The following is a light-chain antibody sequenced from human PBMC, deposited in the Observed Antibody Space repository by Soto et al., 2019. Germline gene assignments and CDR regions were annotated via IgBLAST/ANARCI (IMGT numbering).Light chain of an antibody. Sequence: DIQLTQSPSFLSASAVDRVTITCRASQGISSFLAWYQQKPGKAPKLLIYAASSLQSGVPSRFSGSGSGTDFTLTISSLQPEDFAFYFCQQFDSYPLTFGGGTKVDIK. V-gene: IGKV1-9*01. CDR1: QGISSF. CDR3: QQFDSYPLT. J-gene: IGKJ4*01. CDR2: AAS.